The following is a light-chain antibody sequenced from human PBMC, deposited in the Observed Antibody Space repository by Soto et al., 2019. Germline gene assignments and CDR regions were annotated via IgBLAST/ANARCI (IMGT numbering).Light chain of an antibody. CDR2: EVS. V-gene: IGLV2-8*01. Sequence: QSALTQPRSVSASPGQSVTISCTGTSSDVGGYNYVSWYQQHPGKAPKLMIYEVSKRPSGVPDRFSGSKSGNTASLTVSGLQAEDEADYYCSSYAGSNNFVFGTGTKLTVL. J-gene: IGLJ1*01. CDR1: SSDVGGYNY. CDR3: SSYAGSNNFV.